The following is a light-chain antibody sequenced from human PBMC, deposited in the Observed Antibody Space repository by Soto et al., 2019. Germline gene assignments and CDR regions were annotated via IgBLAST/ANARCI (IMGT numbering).Light chain of an antibody. CDR2: AAS. J-gene: IGKJ1*01. CDR3: QQTFGIFPWT. V-gene: IGKV1-39*01. Sequence: DIQMTQSPSSLSASVGDRITITCRASQSIRDYLNWYQHKPGMAPQLLIYAASNLQSGVPSRFSGSGSGTDFTLTITSQQPEDFATYYCQQTFGIFPWTFGQGTKVDIK. CDR1: QSIRDY.